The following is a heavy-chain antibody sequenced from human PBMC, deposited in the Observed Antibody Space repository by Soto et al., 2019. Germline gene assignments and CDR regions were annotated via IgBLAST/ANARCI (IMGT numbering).Heavy chain of an antibody. J-gene: IGHJ6*02. CDR1: GGSISHADYY. CDR3: ARAIVVTVGSMAV. D-gene: IGHD2-15*01. CDR2: IYYSGSS. Sequence: QVQLQESGPGLVKPSQTLSLTCTVSGGSISHADYYWSWVRQPPGKGLEWIGYIYYSGSSFFNPSLKSRVTMSKDTSKNQFSLRLTSVTAADTAVYYCARAIVVTVGSMAVWGRGTTVTV. V-gene: IGHV4-30-4*01.